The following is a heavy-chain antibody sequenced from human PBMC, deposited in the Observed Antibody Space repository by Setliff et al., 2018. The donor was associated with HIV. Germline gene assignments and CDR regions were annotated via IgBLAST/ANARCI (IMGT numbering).Heavy chain of an antibody. CDR3: ARAGYIVIRGDAGMDV. CDR1: GGSINSGGYY. D-gene: IGHD2-21*01. V-gene: IGHV4-61*02. Sequence: PLETLSLTCTVSGGSINSGGYYWVWIRQPALKGLEWIGRIYTSGLTNYNPSLKSRVTRSVDTSKNQVSLKLSAVTASDTAVYYCARAGYIVIRGDAGMDVWGPGTTVTVSS. CDR2: IYTSGLT. J-gene: IGHJ6*02.